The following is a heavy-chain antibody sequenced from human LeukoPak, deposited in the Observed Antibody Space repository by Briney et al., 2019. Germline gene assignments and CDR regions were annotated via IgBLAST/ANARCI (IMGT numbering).Heavy chain of an antibody. Sequence: GGSLRLSCAASGFTFSSYGMHWVRQAPGKGLEWVADIWYGGSNKYYADSVKGRFTISRDNSKNTLYLQMNSLRAEDTAVYYCAKGGYCSSTSCYEGAFDIWGQGTMVTVSS. V-gene: IGHV3-33*08. CDR3: AKGGYCSSTSCYEGAFDI. CDR1: GFTFSSYG. D-gene: IGHD2-2*03. CDR2: IWYGGSNK. J-gene: IGHJ3*02.